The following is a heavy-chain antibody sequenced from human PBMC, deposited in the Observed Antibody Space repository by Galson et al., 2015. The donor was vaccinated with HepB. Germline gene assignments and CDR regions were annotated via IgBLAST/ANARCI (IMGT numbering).Heavy chain of an antibody. CDR2: ISSSSTYI. Sequence: SLRLSCAASGFTFSTYIMNWVRQAPGKGLEWVSSISSSSTYIYYADSVEGRFTISRDNAKNSLYLQMNSLRAEDTAVYYCARERIPGIAVAGPDYWGQGTLVTVSS. CDR1: GFTFSTYI. CDR3: ARERIPGIAVAGPDY. J-gene: IGHJ4*02. V-gene: IGHV3-21*01. D-gene: IGHD6-19*01.